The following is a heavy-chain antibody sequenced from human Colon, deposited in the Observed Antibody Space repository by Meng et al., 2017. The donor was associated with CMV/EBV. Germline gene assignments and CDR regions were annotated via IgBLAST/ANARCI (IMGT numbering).Heavy chain of an antibody. D-gene: IGHD2-2*01. V-gene: IGHV3-30-3*01. CDR1: GFSINSYA. J-gene: IGHJ5*01. CDR2: ISFDGSNK. CDR3: ARSPARYCSSASCYSWFDS. Sequence: GESLKISCAASGFSINSYAFHWVRQAPGKGLEWVADISFDGSNKLSADSVQGRFTTSRDNSKNTVYLQMNSLRAEDTAVYYCARSPARYCSSASCYSWFDSWGQGTQVTVSS.